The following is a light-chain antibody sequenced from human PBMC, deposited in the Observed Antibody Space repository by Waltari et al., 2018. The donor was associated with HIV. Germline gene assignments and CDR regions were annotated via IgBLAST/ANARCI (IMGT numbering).Light chain of an antibody. Sequence: QSVLTQPPSVSGAPGQRVTISCTGSSSNIGAGFDVYWYQQLPGIAPNHLIYAATNRHSGVPDRFSGSKSGTSASLAITRLQAEDEADYYCQSYDSSLSSYVFASGTRVTVL. CDR2: AAT. J-gene: IGLJ1*01. CDR3: QSYDSSLSSYV. V-gene: IGLV1-40*01. CDR1: SSNIGAGFD.